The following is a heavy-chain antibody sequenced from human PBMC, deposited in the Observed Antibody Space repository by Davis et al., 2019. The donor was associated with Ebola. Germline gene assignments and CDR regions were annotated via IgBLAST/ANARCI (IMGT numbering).Heavy chain of an antibody. V-gene: IGHV1-18*04. CDR2: ISTYSGDT. Sequence: ASVKVSCRTSGYSFTSYGISWVRQAPGQGLEWMGRISTYSGDTFYLHSLQGRATMTTDTSTRTAYMELRSLRSDDTAVYYCARGKWFDPWGQGTLVSVTS. CDR3: ARGKWFDP. CDR1: GYSFTSYG. J-gene: IGHJ5*02.